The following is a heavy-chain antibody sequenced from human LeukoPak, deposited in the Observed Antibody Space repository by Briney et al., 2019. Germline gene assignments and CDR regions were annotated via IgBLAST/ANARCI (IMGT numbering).Heavy chain of an antibody. V-gene: IGHV4-34*01. CDR3: ARGRGMTGTTRRPGDY. Sequence: SETLSLTCAVYGGSFSGYYWSWIRQPPGKGLEWIGEINHSGSTNYNPSLKSRVTISVDTSKNQFSLKLSSVTAADTAVYYCARGRGMTGTTRRPGDYWGQGTLVTVSS. D-gene: IGHD1-7*01. CDR2: INHSGST. J-gene: IGHJ4*02. CDR1: GGSFSGYY.